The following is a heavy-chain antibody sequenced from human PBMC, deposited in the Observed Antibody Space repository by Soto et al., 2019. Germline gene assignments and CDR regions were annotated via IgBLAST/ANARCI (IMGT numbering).Heavy chain of an antibody. V-gene: IGHV4-59*01. CDR1: GGSISSYY. D-gene: IGHD6-19*01. CDR3: ARQVAVAGMDWFDP. CDR2: IYYSGST. J-gene: IGHJ5*02. Sequence: PSETLSLTCTVSGGSISSYYWSWIRQPPGKGLEWIGYIYYSGSTNYNPSLKSRVTISVDTSKNQFSLKLSSVTAADTAVYYCARQVAVAGMDWFDPWGQGTLVTVSS.